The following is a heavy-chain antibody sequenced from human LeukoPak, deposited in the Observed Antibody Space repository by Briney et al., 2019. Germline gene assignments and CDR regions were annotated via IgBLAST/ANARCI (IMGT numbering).Heavy chain of an antibody. V-gene: IGHV3-30*02. CDR3: AKKYFWSRYYYYYMDV. CDR1: GFTFSSYG. J-gene: IGHJ6*03. Sequence: GGSLRLSCAASGFTFSSYGMHWVRQAPGKGLEWVAFIRYDGSNKYYADSVKGRFTISRDNSKNTLYLQMNSLRAEDTAVYYCAKKYFWSRYYYYYMDVWGKGTTVTVSS. CDR2: IRYDGSNK. D-gene: IGHD3-3*01.